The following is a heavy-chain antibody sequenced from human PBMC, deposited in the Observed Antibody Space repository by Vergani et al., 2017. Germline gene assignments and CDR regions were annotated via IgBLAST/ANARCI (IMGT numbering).Heavy chain of an antibody. V-gene: IGHV3-33*06. J-gene: IGHJ4*02. CDR1: GFTFSSYG. Sequence: QVQLVESGGGVVQPGRSLRLSCAASGFTFSSYGMHWVRQAPGKGLEWVAVIWYDGSNKYYADSVKGRLTISRDNSKNTLYLQMNSLRAEDTAVYYCAKDLTVTTLGRYFDYWGQGTLVTVSS. D-gene: IGHD4-17*01. CDR3: AKDLTVTTLGRYFDY. CDR2: IWYDGSNK.